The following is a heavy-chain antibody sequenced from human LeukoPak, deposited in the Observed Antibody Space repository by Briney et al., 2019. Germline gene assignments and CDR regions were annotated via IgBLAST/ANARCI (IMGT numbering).Heavy chain of an antibody. CDR2: IYSGGST. Sequence: GGSLRLSCAASGFTVSSNYMSWVRQAPGKGLEWVSVIYSGGSTYYADSVKGRFTISRDNSKNTLYLQMNSLRAEDTAVYYCARAAGPWPYYFDYWGQGTLVTVSS. CDR1: GFTVSSNY. J-gene: IGHJ4*02. V-gene: IGHV3-53*01. CDR3: ARAAGPWPYYFDY.